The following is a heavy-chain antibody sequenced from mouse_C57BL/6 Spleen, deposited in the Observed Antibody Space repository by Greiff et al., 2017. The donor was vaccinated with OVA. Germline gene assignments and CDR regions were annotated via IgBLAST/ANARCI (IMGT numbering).Heavy chain of an antibody. V-gene: IGHV3-6*01. CDR3: ARRGYDYFHWYFDV. D-gene: IGHD2-4*01. J-gene: IGHJ1*03. CDR1: GYSITSGYY. CDR2: ISYDGSN. Sequence: EVKLQESGPGLVKPSQSLSLTCSVTGYSITSGYYWNWIRQFPGNKLEWMGYISYDGSNNYNPSLKNRISITRDTSKNQFFLKLNSVTTEDTATYYCARRGYDYFHWYFDVWGTGTTVTVSS.